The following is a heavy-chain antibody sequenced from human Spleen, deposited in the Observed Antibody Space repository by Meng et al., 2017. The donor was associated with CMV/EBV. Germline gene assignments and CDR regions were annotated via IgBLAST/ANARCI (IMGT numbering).Heavy chain of an antibody. CDR2: VYYTGST. J-gene: IGHJ6*02. CDR1: GGSISSGGYY. Sequence: GSLRLSCTVSGGSISSGGYYWSRIRQHPGKGLEYIGIVYYTGSTYYNPSLRSRVTISVDTSKNQFSLKLSSVTAADTAVYFCARGVDYYYGMDVWGQGTTVTVSS. CDR3: ARGVDYYYGMDV. D-gene: IGHD3-10*01. V-gene: IGHV4-39*07.